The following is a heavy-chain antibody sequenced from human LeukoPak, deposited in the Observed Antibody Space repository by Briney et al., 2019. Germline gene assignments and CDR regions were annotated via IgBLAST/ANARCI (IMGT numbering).Heavy chain of an antibody. V-gene: IGHV3-66*01. CDR2: IYSDGRT. J-gene: IGHJ6*02. D-gene: IGHD1-1*01. CDR3: ARDSPVPRFGYYYGMDV. CDR1: GFTVSSNY. Sequence: GSLRLSCAASGFTVSSNYMTWVRQAPGKGLEWVSVIYSDGRTYYADSVKGRFTISRDNSRNTLHLQVNSLRADDTAVYYCARDSPVPRFGYYYGMDVWGQGTTVTVSS.